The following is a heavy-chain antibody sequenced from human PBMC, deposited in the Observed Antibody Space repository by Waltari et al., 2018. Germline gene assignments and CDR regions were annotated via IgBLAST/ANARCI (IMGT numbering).Heavy chain of an antibody. CDR2: INNDGGDA. CDR1: GFTFSSYW. Sequence: EEQLVESGGGLVQPGGSLRLSCAASGFTFSSYWMHWVRQTPGKGLVWVSRINNDGGDATDADSVKGRFTISRDNARNTLYLQMNSLRAEDTAVYYCARDRPHNWFDPWGQGTLVTVSS. J-gene: IGHJ5*02. V-gene: IGHV3-74*01. CDR3: ARDRPHNWFDP. D-gene: IGHD6-6*01.